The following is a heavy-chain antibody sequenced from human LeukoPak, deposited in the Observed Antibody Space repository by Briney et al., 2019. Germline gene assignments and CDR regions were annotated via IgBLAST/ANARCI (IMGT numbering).Heavy chain of an antibody. Sequence: PGGSLRLSCVASEFTFSSHAMSWVRQAPGKGLEWVSTISNSGGNTYYAGSVKARFSISRDNSKDTLYLQMDSLRVDDTAVYYCARYITGPNTAFGIWGQGTRVTVSS. V-gene: IGHV3-23*01. CDR2: ISNSGGNT. CDR1: EFTFSSHA. J-gene: IGHJ3*02. D-gene: IGHD1-1*01. CDR3: ARYITGPNTAFGI.